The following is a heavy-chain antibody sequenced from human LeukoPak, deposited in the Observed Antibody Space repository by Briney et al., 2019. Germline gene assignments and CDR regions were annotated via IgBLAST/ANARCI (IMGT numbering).Heavy chain of an antibody. J-gene: IGHJ4*02. CDR1: GFTFSNAW. CDR2: IKSKTDGGTT. CDR3: TTDRYYYDSSGYYY. V-gene: IGHV3-15*01. Sequence: GGSLRLSCAASGFTFSNAWMSWVRQAPGKGLEWVGRIKSKTDGGTTDYAAPVKGRFTISRDDSKNTLYLQMNSLKTEDTAVYYCTTDRYYYDSSGYYYWGQGTLVTVSS. D-gene: IGHD3-22*01.